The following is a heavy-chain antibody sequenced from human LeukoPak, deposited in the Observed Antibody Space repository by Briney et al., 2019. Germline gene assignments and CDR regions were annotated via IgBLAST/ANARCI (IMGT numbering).Heavy chain of an antibody. Sequence: ASVKVSCKASGYTFTSYYMHWVRQAPGQGLEWMGIINPSGGSTSYAQKFQGRVTMTRDTSTGTVYMELSSLRSEDTAVYYCARDREYYYDSSGSLGYWGQGTLVTVSS. CDR3: ARDREYYYDSSGSLGY. CDR2: INPSGGST. V-gene: IGHV1-46*01. J-gene: IGHJ4*02. CDR1: GYTFTSYY. D-gene: IGHD3-22*01.